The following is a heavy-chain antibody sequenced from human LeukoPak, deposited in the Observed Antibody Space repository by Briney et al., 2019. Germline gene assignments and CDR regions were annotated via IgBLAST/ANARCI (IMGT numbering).Heavy chain of an antibody. D-gene: IGHD3-22*01. V-gene: IGHV3-7*01. CDR3: ARRSVAYSYDSSGYSPVYYFDY. Sequence: GGSLRLSCAASGFTFSNYWMSWVRQAPGEGLEWVANIKEDRSEKQYVDSVKGRFTISRDNAKNTLYLQMNSLRAEDTAVYCCARRSVAYSYDSSGYSPVYYFDYWGQGALVTVSS. J-gene: IGHJ4*02. CDR2: IKEDRSEK. CDR1: GFTFSNYW.